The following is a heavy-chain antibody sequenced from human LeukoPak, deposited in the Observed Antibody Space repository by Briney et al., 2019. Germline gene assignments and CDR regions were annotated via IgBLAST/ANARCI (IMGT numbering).Heavy chain of an antibody. V-gene: IGHV3-66*01. CDR3: ARELWELRDYYYYYMDV. CDR1: GFTVGSNS. Sequence: GGSLRLSCVVSGFTVGSNSMSWVRQAPGKGLEWVSGIHSGRSTYYADSVQGRFIISRDSSKNTLYLQMNSLRAEDTAVYYCARELWELRDYYYYYMDVWGKGTTVTISS. CDR2: IHSGRST. D-gene: IGHD1-26*01. J-gene: IGHJ6*03.